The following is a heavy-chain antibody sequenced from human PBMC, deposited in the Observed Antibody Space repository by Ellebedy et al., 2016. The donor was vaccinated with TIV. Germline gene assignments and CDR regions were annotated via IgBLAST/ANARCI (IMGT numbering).Heavy chain of an antibody. CDR1: GFTFRSHG. Sequence: GESLKISCVASGFTFRSHGMHWVRQAPGKGLEWVAVVWHDGSKEYYADSVKGRFTISRDDSKNTVYLQMNSLRAEDTAVYYCARVRQSLHGYGMDVWGQGTTVTVSS. V-gene: IGHV3-33*01. D-gene: IGHD6-19*01. CDR2: VWHDGSKE. J-gene: IGHJ6*02. CDR3: ARVRQSLHGYGMDV.